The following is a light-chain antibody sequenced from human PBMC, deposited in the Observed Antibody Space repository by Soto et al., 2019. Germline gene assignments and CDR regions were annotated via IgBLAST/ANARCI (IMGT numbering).Light chain of an antibody. CDR2: DVS. V-gene: IGLV2-14*01. CDR3: CSYTTSNTRQIV. Sequence: QSVLTQPASVSGSPGQTITISCTGTSSDVCGYNYVSWYQQHPGKAPKFIIYDVSNRPSGVSNRFSGSKSGNTASLTISGLQAEDEADYYCCSYTTSNTRQIVFGTGTKVTVL. J-gene: IGLJ1*01. CDR1: SSDVCGYNY.